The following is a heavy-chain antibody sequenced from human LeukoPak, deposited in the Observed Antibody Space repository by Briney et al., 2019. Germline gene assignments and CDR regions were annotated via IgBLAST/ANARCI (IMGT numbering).Heavy chain of an antibody. CDR3: ARDESDYDIWPSRFDY. Sequence: GGSLRLSCAASGFTFSSYEMNWVRQAPGKGLEWVSYISSSGSTIYYADSVKGRFTISRDNAKNSLYLQMNSLRAEDTAVYYCARDESDYDIWPSRFDYWGQGTLVTVSS. CDR2: ISSSGSTI. D-gene: IGHD3-9*01. V-gene: IGHV3-48*03. CDR1: GFTFSSYE. J-gene: IGHJ4*02.